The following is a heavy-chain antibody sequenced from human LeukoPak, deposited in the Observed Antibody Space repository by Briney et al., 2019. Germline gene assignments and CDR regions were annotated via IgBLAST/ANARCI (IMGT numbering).Heavy chain of an antibody. CDR2: ISHSGAT. CDR3: ATREHHHHRTSGDY. CDR1: GGSVTLTAYY. J-gene: IGHJ4*02. V-gene: IGHV4-39*01. D-gene: IGHD1-26*01. Sequence: SESLSLTCTVSGGSVTLTAYYWGWIRLPPGKGLEWIGTISHSGATYFNPALQSRVSISLDKSKNQFSLTLNFVTAAATAVYYCATREHHHHRTSGDYWGKGTLVTVSS.